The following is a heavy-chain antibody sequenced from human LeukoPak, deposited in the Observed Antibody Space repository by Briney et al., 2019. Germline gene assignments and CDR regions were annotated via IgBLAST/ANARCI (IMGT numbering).Heavy chain of an antibody. D-gene: IGHD3/OR15-3a*01. J-gene: IGHJ4*02. CDR2: IYSGGSR. Sequence: PGGSLSLSCTASGFIISYSYMSWGRHAPAQGQERVSLIYSGGSRFSSDSVNGRFTISRDKSKNTFYLQMNSLRVEDTAVYYCARDSVGLDKIDDWGQGTLVTVSS. CDR1: GFIISYSY. V-gene: IGHV3-53*05. CDR3: ARDSVGLDKIDD.